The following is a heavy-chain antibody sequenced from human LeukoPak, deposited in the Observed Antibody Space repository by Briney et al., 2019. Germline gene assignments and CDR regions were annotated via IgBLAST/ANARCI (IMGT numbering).Heavy chain of an antibody. J-gene: IGHJ4*02. V-gene: IGHV4-39*01. CDR3: ARLGSVAARGGTDY. Sequence: PSETLSLTCTVSGGSISSSSYYWGWIRQPPGKGLEWIGSIYYSGSTYYNPSLKSRVTISVDTSKNQFSLELSSVTAADTAVYYCARLGSVAARGGTDYWGQGTLVTVSS. D-gene: IGHD6-13*01. CDR2: IYYSGST. CDR1: GGSISSSSYY.